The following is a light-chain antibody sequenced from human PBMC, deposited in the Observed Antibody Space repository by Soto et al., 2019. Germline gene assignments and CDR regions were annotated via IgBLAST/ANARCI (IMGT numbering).Light chain of an antibody. CDR3: QQRSNWPPIFT. CDR2: GAS. CDR1: QTVSNY. V-gene: IGKV3-11*01. Sequence: EIVLTQSPATLSLSPGERATLSCRVSQTVSNYLAWYQQKPGQAPRLLIYGASNRATGVPARFSGSGSGTDFTLSITSLEPEDFAVYSCQQRSNWPPIFTFGPGTKVDVK. J-gene: IGKJ3*01.